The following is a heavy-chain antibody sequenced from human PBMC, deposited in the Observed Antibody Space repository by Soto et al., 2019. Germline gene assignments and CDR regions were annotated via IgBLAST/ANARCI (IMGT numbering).Heavy chain of an antibody. CDR1: GFIFIRYS. D-gene: IGHD1-1*01. V-gene: IGHV3-21*01. J-gene: IGHJ4*02. CDR3: ARDLGTRTRLHY. CDR2: ISSSSYI. Sequence: GGSLRLSCAASGFIFIRYSMNWGRQAPGKGLEWVSSISSSSYIYYADSVKGRFTISRDNAKNSLYLQMNSLRAEDTAVYYCARDLGTRTRLHYWGQGTLVTVSS.